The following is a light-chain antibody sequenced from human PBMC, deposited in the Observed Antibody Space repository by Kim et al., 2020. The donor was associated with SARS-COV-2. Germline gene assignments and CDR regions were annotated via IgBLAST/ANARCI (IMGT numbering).Light chain of an antibody. CDR3: QVWDSSSDPWV. V-gene: IGLV3-21*04. CDR2: YDS. Sequence: APGKTARIVCGGNNIGSKSVHCYQQKPGQAPVLVIYYDSDRPSRIPERFSGSNSGNTATLTISRVEAGDEADYYCQVWDSSSDPWVFGGGTQLTVL. J-gene: IGLJ3*02. CDR1: NIGSKS.